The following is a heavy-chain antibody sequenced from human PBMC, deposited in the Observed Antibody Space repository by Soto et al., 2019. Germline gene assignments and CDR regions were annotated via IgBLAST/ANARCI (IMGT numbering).Heavy chain of an antibody. D-gene: IGHD5-12*01. CDR1: GFTFSSYA. Sequence: GGSLRLSCAASGFTFSSYAMHWVRQAPGKGLEWVAVISYDGSNKYYADSVKGRFTISRDNSKNTLYLQMNSLRAEDTAVYYCARDRVTYDASYYFDYWGQGTLVTVSS. CDR3: ARDRVTYDASYYFDY. J-gene: IGHJ4*02. CDR2: ISYDGSNK. V-gene: IGHV3-30-3*01.